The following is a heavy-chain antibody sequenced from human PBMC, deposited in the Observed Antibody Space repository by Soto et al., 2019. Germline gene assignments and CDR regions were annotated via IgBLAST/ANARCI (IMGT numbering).Heavy chain of an antibody. D-gene: IGHD3-9*01. CDR1: GGSFSGYY. CDR2: SNHNGDT. V-gene: IGHV4-34*01. J-gene: IGHJ4*02. CDR3: AINFDLLRYFHSGPYDY. Sequence: SETLSLTCVVSGGSFSGYYWTWIRQTPGKGLEWIGESNHNGDTNYNPSLRSRVTVSVDTSKNQFSLKLTSVTAADTAVYYCAINFDLLRYFHSGPYDYWGPGTLVT.